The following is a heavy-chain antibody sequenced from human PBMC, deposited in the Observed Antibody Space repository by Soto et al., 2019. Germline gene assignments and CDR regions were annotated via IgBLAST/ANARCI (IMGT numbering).Heavy chain of an antibody. J-gene: IGHJ6*03. Sequence: PSETLSLTCTVSGGSISSGGYYWSWIRQHPGKGLEWIGYIYYSGSTYDNPSLKSRVTISVDTSKNQFSLKLSSVTAADTAVYYCARLGITMVRGVIGYYYYYMDVWGKGTTVTVSS. CDR1: GGSISSGGYY. CDR2: IYYSGST. D-gene: IGHD3-10*01. CDR3: ARLGITMVRGVIGYYYYYMDV. V-gene: IGHV4-31*03.